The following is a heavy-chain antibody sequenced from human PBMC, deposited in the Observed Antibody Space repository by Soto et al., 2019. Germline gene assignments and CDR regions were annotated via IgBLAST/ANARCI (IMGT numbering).Heavy chain of an antibody. Sequence: GGSLRLSCAASGFTFSSYWMSWVRQAPGKGLEWVANIKQDGSEKYYVDSVKGRFTISRDNTKNSLYLQMNSLRAEDTAVYYCARDRRYDMLTGYYYYGMDVWGPGTTVTVSS. CDR3: ARDRRYDMLTGYYYYGMDV. D-gene: IGHD3-9*01. CDR1: GFTFSSYW. J-gene: IGHJ6*01. CDR2: IKQDGSEK. V-gene: IGHV3-7*01.